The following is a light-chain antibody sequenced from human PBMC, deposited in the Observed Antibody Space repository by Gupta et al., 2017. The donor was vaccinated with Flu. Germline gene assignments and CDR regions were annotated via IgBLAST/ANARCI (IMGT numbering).Light chain of an antibody. Sequence: NFMLTQPHSVSESPGKTVTISCTRSSGSIARNYVQWDQQRPGSAPTTVIYEDNQRPSGVPDRFSGSIDISSNSASLTISGLKTEDEADYYCQSYDSSNWVFGGGTKLTVL. CDR3: QSYDSSNWV. CDR1: SGSIARNY. V-gene: IGLV6-57*03. CDR2: EDN. J-gene: IGLJ3*02.